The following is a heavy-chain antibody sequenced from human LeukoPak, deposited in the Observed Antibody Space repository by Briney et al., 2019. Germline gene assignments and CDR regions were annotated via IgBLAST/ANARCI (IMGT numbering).Heavy chain of an antibody. Sequence: GGSLRLSCAASGVTFSSFAMHWVRQAPGKGLEWVAVISYHGRDTYYADSVKGRFTISRDNSKNTLYLQLNSLGAEDTAVYYCAAQPCSVGRCYLDYWGQGTLVIVSS. CDR2: ISYHGRDT. J-gene: IGHJ4*02. CDR3: AAQPCSVGRCYLDY. V-gene: IGHV3-30*04. D-gene: IGHD2-15*01. CDR1: GVTFSSFA.